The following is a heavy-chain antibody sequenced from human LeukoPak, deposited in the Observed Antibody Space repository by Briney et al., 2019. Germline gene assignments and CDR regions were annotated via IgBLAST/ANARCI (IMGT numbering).Heavy chain of an antibody. V-gene: IGHV4-59*01. J-gene: IGHJ6*03. CDR3: ARGRMDQPYYYYYYMDV. CDR1: GGSISSYY. D-gene: IGHD2-2*01. Sequence: SETLSLTCTVSGGSISSYYWSWIRQPPGKGLEWIGYIYYSGSTNYNPSLKSRVTISVDTSKNQFSLRLSSVTAADTAVYYCARGRMDQPYYYYYYMDVWGKGTTVTVSS. CDR2: IYYSGST.